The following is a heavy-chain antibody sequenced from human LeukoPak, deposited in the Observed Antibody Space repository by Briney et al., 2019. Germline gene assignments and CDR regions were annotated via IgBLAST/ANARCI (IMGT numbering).Heavy chain of an antibody. V-gene: IGHV3-66*01. CDR3: AREMYCSGGSCYGDAFDI. CDR2: IYSGGST. D-gene: IGHD2-15*01. Sequence: LGGSLRLSCAASGFTFSSYSMNWVRQAPGRGLEWVSVIYSGGSTYYADSVKGRFSISRDKSKNTLYLQMNSLRAEDTALYYCAREMYCSGGSCYGDAFDIWGQGTMVTVSS. CDR1: GFTFSSYS. J-gene: IGHJ3*02.